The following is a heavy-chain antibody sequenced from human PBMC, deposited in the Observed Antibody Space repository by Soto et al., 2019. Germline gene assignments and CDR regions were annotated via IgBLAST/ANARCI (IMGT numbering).Heavy chain of an antibody. CDR1: GFTFSSYA. Sequence: EVQLLESGGGLVQPGGSLRLSCAASGFTFSSYAMSWVRQAPGKGLEWVSAISGSGGSTYYADSAKGRFTISRDNTKNTLYLQMNSLRAEDTAVYYCAKVSQDDYGDYYGMDVWGQGTTVTVSS. CDR2: ISGSGGST. J-gene: IGHJ6*02. D-gene: IGHD4-17*01. CDR3: AKVSQDDYGDYYGMDV. V-gene: IGHV3-23*01.